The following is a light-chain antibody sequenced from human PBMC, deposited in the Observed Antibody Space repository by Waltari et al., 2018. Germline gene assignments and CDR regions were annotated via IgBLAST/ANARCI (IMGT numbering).Light chain of an antibody. CDR3: QQYGSPIT. CDR1: QSVGSTY. CDR2: GAS. Sequence: EIVLTQSPGTLSLSPGDRATLSCRASQSVGSTYLAWYQHKPGQATRLLIYGASSRATDIPDRFSGGGSGTDFTLTISRLEPEDFAVYYCQQYGSPITFGQGTRLEI. V-gene: IGKV3-20*01. J-gene: IGKJ5*01.